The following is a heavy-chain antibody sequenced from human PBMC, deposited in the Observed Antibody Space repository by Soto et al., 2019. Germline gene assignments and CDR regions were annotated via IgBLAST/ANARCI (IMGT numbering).Heavy chain of an antibody. V-gene: IGHV3-20*04. D-gene: IGHD6-19*01. J-gene: IGHJ4*02. CDR2: INWNGGST. CDR3: AKKRNSGSYPFDY. CDR1: GFTFDDYG. Sequence: GGSLRLSCAASGFTFDDYGMSWVLQAPGKGLEWVSNINWNGGSTGYADSVKGRCTISRDNAKNSLYLQMNSRRAEDTALYYCAKKRNSGSYPFDYWGEGTLVTSPQ.